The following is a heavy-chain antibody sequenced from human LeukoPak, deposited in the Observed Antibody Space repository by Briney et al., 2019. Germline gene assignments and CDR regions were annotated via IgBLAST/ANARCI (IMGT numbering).Heavy chain of an antibody. J-gene: IGHJ5*02. CDR3: ARLLGDGWSRPYNWFDP. D-gene: IGHD3-16*01. CDR1: GDSFSGYY. CDR2: IKHSGST. Sequence: SETLSLTCAVYGDSFSGYYWSWLRQPPGKGLEGIGAIKHSGSTNYNPSLKSRVTISADTSKHQFSLKLSSVTAADTAVYYCARLLGDGWSRPYNWFDPWGQGTLGTVSS. V-gene: IGHV4-34*01.